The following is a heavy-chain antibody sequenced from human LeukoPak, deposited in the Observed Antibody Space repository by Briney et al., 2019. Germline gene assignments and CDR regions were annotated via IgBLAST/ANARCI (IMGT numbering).Heavy chain of an antibody. J-gene: IGHJ4*02. CDR3: ARSLNRWLQPYYFDY. CDR2: INHSGST. CDR1: GGSFSGYY. Sequence: SETLSLTCAVYGGSFSGYYWSWIRQPPGKGLEWIGEINHSGSTNYNPSLKSRVTISVDTSKNQFSLKLSSVTAADTAVYYCARSLNRWLQPYYFDYWGQGALVTVSS. D-gene: IGHD5-24*01. V-gene: IGHV4-34*01.